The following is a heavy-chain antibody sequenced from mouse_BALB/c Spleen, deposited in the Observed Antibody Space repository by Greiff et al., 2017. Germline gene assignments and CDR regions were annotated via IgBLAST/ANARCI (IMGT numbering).Heavy chain of an antibody. CDR1: GFTFSSFG. J-gene: IGHJ1*01. V-gene: IGHV5-17*02. Sequence: EVKVVESGGGLVQPGGSRKLSCAASGFTFSSFGMHWVRQAPEKGLEWVAYISSGSSTIYYADTVKGRFTISRDNPKNTLFLQMTSLRSEDTAMYYCARSLRSYFDVWGAGTTVTVSS. CDR2: ISSGSSTI. D-gene: IGHD1-1*01. CDR3: ARSLRSYFDV.